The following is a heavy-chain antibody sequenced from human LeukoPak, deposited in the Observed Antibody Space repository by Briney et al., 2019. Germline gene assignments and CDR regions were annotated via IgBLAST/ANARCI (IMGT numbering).Heavy chain of an antibody. D-gene: IGHD3-22*01. CDR3: ATPHYYDSSGYYSRTYFDY. J-gene: IGHJ4*02. V-gene: IGHV4-59*12. Sequence: SETLSLTCTVSGGSISSYYWSWIRQPPGKGLEWIGYIYYSGSTNYNPSLKSRVTISVDTSKNQFSLKLSSVTAADTAVYYCATPHYYDSSGYYSRTYFDYWGQGTLVTVSS. CDR1: GGSISSYY. CDR2: IYYSGST.